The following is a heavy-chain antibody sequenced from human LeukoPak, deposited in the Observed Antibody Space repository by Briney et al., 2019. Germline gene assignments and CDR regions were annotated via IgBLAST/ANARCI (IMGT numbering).Heavy chain of an antibody. V-gene: IGHV3-48*01. CDR2: ISSSMTI. CDR1: LVTLSIYS. J-gene: IGHJ4*02. D-gene: IGHD2-15*01. CDR3: AREGFLGSIILD. Sequence: PGGSLRLSPAPSLVTLSIYSTSSGPDGPRKGVERGSYISSSMTIYYTDSVTGRFTISRDNRQKSSYLQMNSLRAEDTAVYYCAREGFLGSIILDWGQGTLVTVSS.